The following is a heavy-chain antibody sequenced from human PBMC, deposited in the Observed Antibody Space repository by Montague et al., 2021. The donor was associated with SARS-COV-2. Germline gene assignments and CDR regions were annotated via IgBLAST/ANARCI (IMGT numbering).Heavy chain of an antibody. V-gene: IGHV4-34*09. Sequence: TLSLTCAVYGGSFSGHYWSWIRQPPGKGLEWLGEINHSGSTNYNPSLKSRATISVDTSKNQFSLKLSSVTAADTAVYYCARASGKKTIFGVVISYFDYWGQGTLVTVSS. D-gene: IGHD3-3*01. J-gene: IGHJ4*02. CDR3: ARASGKKTIFGVVISYFDY. CDR1: GGSFSGHY. CDR2: INHSGST.